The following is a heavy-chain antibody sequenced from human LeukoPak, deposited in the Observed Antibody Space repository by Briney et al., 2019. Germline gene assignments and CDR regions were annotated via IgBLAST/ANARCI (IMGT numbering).Heavy chain of an antibody. V-gene: IGHV3-9*01. CDR1: GFTFDDYA. J-gene: IGHJ6*02. Sequence: GRSLRLSCAASGFTFDDYAMHRVRQAPGKGLEWVSGISWNSGSIGYADSVKGRFTISRDNAKNSLCLQMNSLRAEDTALYYCAKDVIAVAGTHYYGMDVWGQGTTVTVSS. CDR3: AKDVIAVAGTHYYGMDV. D-gene: IGHD6-19*01. CDR2: ISWNSGSI.